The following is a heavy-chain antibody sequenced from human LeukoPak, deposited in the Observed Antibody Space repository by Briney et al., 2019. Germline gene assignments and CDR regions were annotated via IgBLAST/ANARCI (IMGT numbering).Heavy chain of an antibody. CDR3: ARPMRMIFGVVITRDY. V-gene: IGHV5-51*01. Sequence: GLSRQIASNGPGYGFTSYCIGWARPMPLKGLEWMGIIYPGDSDTRYSPSFQGQVTISADKSISTAYLQWSSLKASDTAMYYCARPMRMIFGVVITRDYWGQGTLVSVSS. J-gene: IGHJ4*02. CDR2: IYPGDSDT. D-gene: IGHD3-3*01. CDR1: GYGFTSYC.